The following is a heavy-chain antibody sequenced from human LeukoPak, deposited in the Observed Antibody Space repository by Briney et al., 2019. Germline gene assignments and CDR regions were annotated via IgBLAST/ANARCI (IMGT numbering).Heavy chain of an antibody. CDR3: ARTRGYSGYGWGYYFDY. Sequence: KPGGSLRLSCAASGFPFRDYYMSWIRQAPGKGLEWVSYISSSSSYTNYADSVKGRFPISRDNAKNSLYLQMNSLRAEDTAVYYCARTRGYSGYGWGYYFDYWGQGTLVTVSS. V-gene: IGHV3-11*06. J-gene: IGHJ4*02. CDR2: ISSSSSYT. D-gene: IGHD5-12*01. CDR1: GFPFRDYY.